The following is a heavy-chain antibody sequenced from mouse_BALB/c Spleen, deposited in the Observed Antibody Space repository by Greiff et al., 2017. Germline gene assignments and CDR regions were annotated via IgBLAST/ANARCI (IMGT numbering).Heavy chain of an antibody. CDR2: INPYNDGT. D-gene: IGHD1-1*01. CDR3: ARPHYYGSSYPYYFDY. J-gene: IGHJ2*01. V-gene: IGHV1-14*01. CDR1: GYTFTSYV. Sequence: EVKLMESGPELVKPGASVKMSCKASGYTFTSYVMHWVKQKPGQGLEWIGYINPYNDGTKYNEKFKGKATLTSDKSSSTAYMELSSLTSEDSAVYYCARPHYYGSSYPYYFDYWGQGTTLTVSS.